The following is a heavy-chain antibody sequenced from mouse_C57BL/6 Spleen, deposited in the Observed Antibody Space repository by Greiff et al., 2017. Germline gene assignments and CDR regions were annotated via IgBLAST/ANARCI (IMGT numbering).Heavy chain of an antibody. V-gene: IGHV5-12*01. CDR2: ISNGGGST. J-gene: IGHJ2*01. CDR3: ARHGGDY. Sequence: EVKLMGSGGGLVQPGGSLKLSCAASGFTFSDYYMYWVRQTPEKRLEWVAYISNGGGSTYYPDTVKGRFTISRDNAKNTLYLQMSRLKSEDTAMYYCARHGGDYWGQGTTLTVSS. CDR1: GFTFSDYY.